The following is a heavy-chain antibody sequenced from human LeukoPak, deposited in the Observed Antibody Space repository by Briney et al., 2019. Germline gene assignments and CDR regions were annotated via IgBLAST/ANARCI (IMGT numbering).Heavy chain of an antibody. D-gene: IGHD2-2*01. CDR3: AKEAGYQLLADAFDI. CDR1: GFTFSSYG. Sequence: GGSLRLSCAASGFTFSSYGMHWVRQAPGKGLEWVAVISYDGSNKYCADSVKGRFTISRDNSKNTLYLQMNSLRAEDTAVYYCAKEAGYQLLADAFDIWGQGTMVTVSS. J-gene: IGHJ3*02. CDR2: ISYDGSNK. V-gene: IGHV3-30*18.